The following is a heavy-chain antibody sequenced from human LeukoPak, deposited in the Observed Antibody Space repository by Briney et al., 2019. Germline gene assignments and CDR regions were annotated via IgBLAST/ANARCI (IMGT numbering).Heavy chain of an antibody. CDR2: INPNSGNT. Sequence: ASVKVSCKASGYTFTGYYMHWVRQAPGQGLEWMGWINPNSGNTGYAQKFQGRVTMTRNTSISTAYMELSSLRSEDTAVYYCARGRTAAGTWLVFDYWGQGTLVTVSS. CDR1: GYTFTGYY. V-gene: IGHV1-8*02. J-gene: IGHJ4*02. D-gene: IGHD6-13*01. CDR3: ARGRTAAGTWLVFDY.